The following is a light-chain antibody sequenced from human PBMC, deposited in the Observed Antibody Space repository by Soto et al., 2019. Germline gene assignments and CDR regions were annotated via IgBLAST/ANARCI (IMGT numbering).Light chain of an antibody. Sequence: ALTQPAAGSGSPGQSIAISCTGTSSDVGAFNYVSWYQQHPGKAPKFMIFDVSSRPSGVSDRFSGSKSGNTASLTISGLQTEDEADYYCASYTTSSTYVFGTGTKVTVL. CDR2: DVS. V-gene: IGLV2-14*03. CDR3: ASYTTSSTYV. J-gene: IGLJ1*01. CDR1: SSDVGAFNY.